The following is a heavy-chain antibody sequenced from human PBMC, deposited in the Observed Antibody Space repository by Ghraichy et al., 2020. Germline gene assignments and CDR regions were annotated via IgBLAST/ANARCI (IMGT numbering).Heavy chain of an antibody. CDR1: GFTFRSNW. Sequence: LSLTCAASGFTFRSNWMHWVRQAPGEGLIWVSTINTDGTVIDYADSVKGRFTISRDNAKNTLYLQMSSLRAEDTAVYYCANLVLANYGMDVWGQGTTVTVSS. CDR3: ANLVLANYGMDV. V-gene: IGHV3-74*01. D-gene: IGHD2-8*01. CDR2: INTDGTVI. J-gene: IGHJ6*02.